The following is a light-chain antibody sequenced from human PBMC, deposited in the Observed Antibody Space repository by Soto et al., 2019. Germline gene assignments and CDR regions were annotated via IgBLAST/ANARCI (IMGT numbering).Light chain of an antibody. Sequence: DIQMTQSPSSVSASVGDRVTITCRASQSISSWLAWYQQKPGKAPKLLIYTASNLQSGVPSRFSGSRSGTDFTLTISSLQPEDFATYYCQQTNSFPITFGQGTRLEIK. J-gene: IGKJ5*01. V-gene: IGKV1D-12*01. CDR3: QQTNSFPIT. CDR1: QSISSW. CDR2: TAS.